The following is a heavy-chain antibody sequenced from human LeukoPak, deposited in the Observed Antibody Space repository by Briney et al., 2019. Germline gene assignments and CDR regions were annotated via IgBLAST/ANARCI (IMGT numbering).Heavy chain of an antibody. D-gene: IGHD3-3*01. J-gene: IGHJ4*02. V-gene: IGHV1-18*01. CDR3: ASSLIDFWSGYPPFDY. CDR1: GYTFTSYG. CDR2: ISAYNGNT. Sequence: ASVKVSCKASGYTFTSYGISWVRQAPGQGLEWIGWISAYNGNTNYAQKLQGRVTMTTDTSTSTAYMELRSLRSDDTAVYYCASSLIDFWSGYPPFDYWGQGTLVTVSS.